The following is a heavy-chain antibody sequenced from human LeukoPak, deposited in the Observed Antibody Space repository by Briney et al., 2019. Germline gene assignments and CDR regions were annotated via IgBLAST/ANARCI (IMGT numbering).Heavy chain of an antibody. CDR3: AREASRGLLFDY. CDR2: TYYRSKWYT. CDR1: GDSVSSTGAA. V-gene: IGHV6-1*01. Sequence: SQTLSLTCAISGDSVSSTGAAWAWIRQSPSRGLEWLGRTYYRSKWYTDYAVSVKSRITISPDTSKNQFSLQLNSVIPEDTAVYYCAREASRGLLFDYWGQGTLVTVAS. D-gene: IGHD3-22*01. J-gene: IGHJ4*02.